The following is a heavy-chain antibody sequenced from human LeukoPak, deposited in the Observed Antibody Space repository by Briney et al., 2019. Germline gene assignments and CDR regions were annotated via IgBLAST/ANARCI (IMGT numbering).Heavy chain of an antibody. D-gene: IGHD3-3*01. CDR1: EFTFSSYA. V-gene: IGHV3-23*01. CDR3: AKSVAIYFYYGLDV. Sequence: GGSLRLSCAASEFTFSSYAMSWVRQTPGKGLEWVSAISGSGGSTYYADSVKGRFTISRDNSKNTLFLQMNSLRAEVTAPYYCAKSVAIYFYYGLDVWGQGTTVAVSS. CDR2: ISGSGGST. J-gene: IGHJ6*02.